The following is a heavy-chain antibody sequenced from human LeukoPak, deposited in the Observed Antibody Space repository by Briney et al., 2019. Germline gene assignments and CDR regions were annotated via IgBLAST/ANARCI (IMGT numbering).Heavy chain of an antibody. CDR1: GYTFSNYG. V-gene: IGHV1-18*01. D-gene: IGHD3-3*01. CDR2: ISAYNGNT. J-gene: IGHJ3*02. Sequence: ASVKVSCKASGYTFSNYGISWVRQAPGQGLEWMGWISAYNGNTNYAQKLQGRVTMTTDKSTSTVYMELRSLRSDDTAVYYCARFSFRSGKNAFDIWGQGTMVTVSS. CDR3: ARFSFRSGKNAFDI.